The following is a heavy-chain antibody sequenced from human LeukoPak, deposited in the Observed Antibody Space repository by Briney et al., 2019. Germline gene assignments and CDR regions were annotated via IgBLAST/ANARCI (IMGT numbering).Heavy chain of an antibody. D-gene: IGHD6-13*01. CDR3: ARATYSSSWYSENWFDP. Sequence: ASVKVSCKASGYTFTSYDINWVRQATGQGPEWMGWMNPNSGNTGYAQKFQGRVTITRNTSISTAYMELSSLRSEDTAVYYCARATYSSSWYSENWFDPWGQGTLVTVSS. CDR1: GYTFTSYD. J-gene: IGHJ5*02. V-gene: IGHV1-8*03. CDR2: MNPNSGNT.